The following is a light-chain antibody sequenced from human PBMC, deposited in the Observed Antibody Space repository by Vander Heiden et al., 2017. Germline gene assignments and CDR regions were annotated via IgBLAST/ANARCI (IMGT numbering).Light chain of an antibody. CDR3: QKYNSARHT. Sequence: DIQMTQSPSSLSASLGDRVTITCRASQGISNYLAWYQQKQGKVPKLLSYAASTLQSGVPSRLSGSGSGTDFTLIISSLQPEDVATYYCQKYNSARHTFGGGTKVEIK. CDR2: AAS. CDR1: QGISNY. V-gene: IGKV1-27*01. J-gene: IGKJ4*01.